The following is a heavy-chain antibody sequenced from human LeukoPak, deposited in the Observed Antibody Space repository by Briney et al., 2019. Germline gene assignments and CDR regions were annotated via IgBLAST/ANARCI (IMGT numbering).Heavy chain of an antibody. CDR3: ATGPHCAGDCFDY. V-gene: IGHV3-23*01. J-gene: IGHJ4*02. D-gene: IGHD2-21*01. CDR1: GLTFRNYA. CDR2: ISGSGDHT. Sequence: GGSLRLSCVASGLTFRNYAVSWVRQAPGKGLEWVSTISGSGDHTYSVDSVKGRFTISRDNFKNTVFLQMNSLRGEDTALYYRATGPHCAGDCFDYWGQGNLVTVST.